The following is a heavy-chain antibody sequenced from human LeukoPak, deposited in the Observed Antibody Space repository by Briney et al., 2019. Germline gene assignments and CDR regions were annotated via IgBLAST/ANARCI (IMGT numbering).Heavy chain of an antibody. V-gene: IGHV3-30*03. J-gene: IGHJ4*02. CDR1: GFTFSSYS. Sequence: PWGSLRLSCAASGFTFSSYSMNWVRQAPGKGLEWVAVTSSDGSTKYYADSVKGRFTISRDDSKNTLYLQMNSLRVEDTAVYYCARAGAWFGVFDYWGQGTLVTVSP. CDR3: ARAGAWFGVFDY. CDR2: TSSDGSTK. D-gene: IGHD3-10*01.